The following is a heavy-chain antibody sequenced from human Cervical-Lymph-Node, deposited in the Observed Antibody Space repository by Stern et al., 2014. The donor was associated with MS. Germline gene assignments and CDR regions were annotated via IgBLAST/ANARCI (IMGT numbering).Heavy chain of an antibody. CDR3: ARDRLAAAGSLYYYGMDV. J-gene: IGHJ6*02. D-gene: IGHD6-13*01. CDR2: IIPIFGTA. CDR1: GGTFSSYA. V-gene: IGHV1-69*01. Sequence: QVQLVQSGAEVKKPGSSVKVSCKASGGTFSSYAISWVRQPPGQGLEWMGGIIPIFGTANYAQKFQGRVTITEDESTSTAYMELSSLRSEDTAVYYCARDRLAAAGSLYYYGMDVWGQGTTVTVSS.